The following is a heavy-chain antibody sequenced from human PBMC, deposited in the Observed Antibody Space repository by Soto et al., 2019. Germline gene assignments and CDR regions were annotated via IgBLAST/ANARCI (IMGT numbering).Heavy chain of an antibody. CDR1: GYTFTRYP. D-gene: IGHD1-26*01. CDR2: INAGNSHT. CDR3: ARDRTFVSGDYYTYDAFDI. Sequence: ASVKVSCKASGYTFTRYPLHWVRQAPGQRLQWMGWINAGNSHTKYSQEFQGRVTITRDTSASTAYLERSSLRSEDTAVYYCARDRTFVSGDYYTYDAFDICGQGTVVTV. J-gene: IGHJ3*02. V-gene: IGHV1-3*01.